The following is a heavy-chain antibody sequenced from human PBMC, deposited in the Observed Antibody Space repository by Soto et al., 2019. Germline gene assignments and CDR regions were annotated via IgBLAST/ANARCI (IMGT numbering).Heavy chain of an antibody. J-gene: IGHJ4*02. CDR1: GFTFSSYS. CDR3: ARDHYGVVMDGYNYVGYFDY. Sequence: PGGSLRLSCAASGFTFSSYSMNWVRQAPGKGLEWVAVISYDGSNKYYADSVKGRFTISRDNSKNTLYLQMNSLRAEDTAVYYCARDHYGVVMDGYNYVGYFDYWGQGTLVTVSS. D-gene: IGHD5-12*01. CDR2: ISYDGSNK. V-gene: IGHV3-30*03.